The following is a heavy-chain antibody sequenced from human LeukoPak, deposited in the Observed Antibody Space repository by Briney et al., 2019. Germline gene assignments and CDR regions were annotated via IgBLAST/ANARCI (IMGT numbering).Heavy chain of an antibody. CDR3: AKDRDGDYYYYYGMDV. CDR1: GFTFSSYA. J-gene: IGHJ6*02. D-gene: IGHD4-17*01. CDR2: ISGSGGST. V-gene: IGHV3-23*01. Sequence: GGSLRLSCAASGFTFSSYAMSWVRQASGKGLEWVSAISGSGGSTYYADSVKGRFTISRDNSKNTLYLQMNSLRAEDTAVYYCAKDRDGDYYYYYGMDVWGQGTTVTVSS.